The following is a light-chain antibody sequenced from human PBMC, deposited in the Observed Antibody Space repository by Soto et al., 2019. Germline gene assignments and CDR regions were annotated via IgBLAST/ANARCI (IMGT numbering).Light chain of an antibody. CDR2: VGTGGIVG. V-gene: IGLV9-49*02. Sequence: QLVLSQPPSASASLGASVTLTCTLSSAYSNYKVDWYQQRPGKGPRFVMRVGTGGIVGSKGDGIPDRFSVLGSGLNRYLTIKNIQEEDESDYYCGADHGSGNNFVSVVFGGGTKLTVL. J-gene: IGLJ2*01. CDR1: SAYSNYK. CDR3: GADHGSGNNFVSVV.